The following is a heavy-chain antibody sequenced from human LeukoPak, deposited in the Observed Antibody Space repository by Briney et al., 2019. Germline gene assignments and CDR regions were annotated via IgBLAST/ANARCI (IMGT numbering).Heavy chain of an antibody. CDR3: ARGDGYNYSRDY. J-gene: IGHJ4*02. D-gene: IGHD5-24*01. Sequence: PSETLSLTCTVSGGSTSSYYWSWIRQPPGKGLEWIGEINHSGSTNYNPSPKSRVTISVDTSKNQFSLKLSSVTAADTAVYYCARGDGYNYSRDYWGQGTLVTVSS. CDR1: GGSTSSYY. CDR2: INHSGST. V-gene: IGHV4-34*01.